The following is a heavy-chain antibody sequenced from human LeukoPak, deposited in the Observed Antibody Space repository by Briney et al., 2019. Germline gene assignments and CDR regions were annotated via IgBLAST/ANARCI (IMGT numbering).Heavy chain of an antibody. D-gene: IGHD2-2*01. CDR1: GRSFSGYY. J-gene: IGHJ4*02. CDR2: INHSGST. Sequence: SETLSLTCAVYGRSFSGYYWGWIRQPPGKGLEWIGEINHSGSTNYNPSLKSRVTISVDTSKNQFSLKLSSVTAADTAVYYCARVPAACEDYWGQGTLVTVSS. CDR3: ARVPAACEDY. V-gene: IGHV4-34*01.